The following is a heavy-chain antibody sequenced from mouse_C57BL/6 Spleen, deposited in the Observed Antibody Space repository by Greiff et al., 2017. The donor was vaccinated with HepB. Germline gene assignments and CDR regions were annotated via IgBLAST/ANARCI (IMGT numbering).Heavy chain of an antibody. CDR2: INPNNGGT. V-gene: IGHV1-18*01. Sequence: EVQLQQSGPELVKPGASVKIPCKASGYTFTDYNMDWVKQSHGKSLEWIGDINPNNGGTIYNQKFKGKATLTVDKSSSTAYMELRSLTSEDTAVYYCARGDYDSGRGYYYAMDYWGQGTSVTVSS. CDR1: GYTFTDYN. D-gene: IGHD2-4*01. CDR3: ARGDYDSGRGYYYAMDY. J-gene: IGHJ4*01.